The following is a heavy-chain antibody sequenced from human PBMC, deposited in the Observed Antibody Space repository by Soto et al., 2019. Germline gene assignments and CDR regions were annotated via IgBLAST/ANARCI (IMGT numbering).Heavy chain of an antibody. CDR1: GDSIASNSYY. CDR3: AASFGFLADGMDV. D-gene: IGHD3-16*01. V-gene: IGHV4-39*01. J-gene: IGHJ6*02. CDR2: FFYNGNT. Sequence: HLQLQQSGPGLVKPSETLSLTCTVSGDSIASNSYYRGWIRQSPGRGLEWIGSFFYNGNTYSNPSLKRRVTISVDSSKNQFSLKLTSVTAADTAVYYCAASFGFLADGMDVWGQGTTVIVSS.